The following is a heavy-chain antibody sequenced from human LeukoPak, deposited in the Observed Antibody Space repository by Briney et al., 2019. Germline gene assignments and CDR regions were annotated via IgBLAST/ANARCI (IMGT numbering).Heavy chain of an antibody. CDR2: IYYSGST. Sequence: SETLSLTCTVSGGSISSYYWSWIRQPPGKGLEWIGYIYYSGSTNYNPSLKSRVTISVDTSKNQFSLKLSSVTAADTAVYYCARLHYDSSGYYPDYWGQGTLVTVSS. CDR3: ARLHYDSSGYYPDY. D-gene: IGHD3-22*01. J-gene: IGHJ4*02. CDR1: GGSISSYY. V-gene: IGHV4-59*01.